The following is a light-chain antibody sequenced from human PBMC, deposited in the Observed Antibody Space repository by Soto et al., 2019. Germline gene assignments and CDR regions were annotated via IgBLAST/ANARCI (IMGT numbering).Light chain of an antibody. CDR3: CSFAGGATFV. J-gene: IGLJ3*02. CDR2: ESN. Sequence: QSVLTQPASVSGSPGQSITISCTGTSNDVGGYDLVSWYQHHPGKAPKLLIYESNKRPSGVSDRFSDSRSGNTASLTISALRPEDEADYSCCSFAGGATFVFGGGTKLTVL. CDR1: SNDVGGYDL. V-gene: IGLV2-23*03.